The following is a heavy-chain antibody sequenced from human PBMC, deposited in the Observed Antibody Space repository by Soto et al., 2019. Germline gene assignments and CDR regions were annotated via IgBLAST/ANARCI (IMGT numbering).Heavy chain of an antibody. CDR2: IYYSGST. Sequence: SETLSLTCTVSSGSISSYYWSWIRQPPGKGLEWIGYIYYSGSTNYNPSLKSRVTISVDTSKNQFSLKLSSVTAADTAVYYCARRGIAVAAYEYYFDYWGQGTLVTVSS. V-gene: IGHV4-59*01. D-gene: IGHD6-19*01. J-gene: IGHJ4*02. CDR3: ARRGIAVAAYEYYFDY. CDR1: SGSISSYY.